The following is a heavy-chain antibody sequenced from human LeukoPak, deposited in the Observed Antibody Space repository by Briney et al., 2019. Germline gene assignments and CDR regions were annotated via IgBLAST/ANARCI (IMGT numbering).Heavy chain of an antibody. CDR2: ISSSGSTI. Sequence: PGGSLRLSCAASGFTFSSYEMNWVRQAPGKGLEWVSYISSSGSTIYYADSMKGRFTISRDNAKNSLYLQMNSLRAEDTAVYYCARSGPYSSGWSYFDSWGQGTLVTVSS. D-gene: IGHD6-19*01. J-gene: IGHJ4*02. V-gene: IGHV3-48*03. CDR1: GFTFSSYE. CDR3: ARSGPYSSGWSYFDS.